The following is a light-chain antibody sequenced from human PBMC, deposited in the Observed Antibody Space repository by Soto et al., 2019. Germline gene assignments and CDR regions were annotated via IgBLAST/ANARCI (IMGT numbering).Light chain of an antibody. CDR2: EVS. CDR3: SSYTSSSTYV. J-gene: IGLJ1*01. CDR1: SSDVGGYNY. V-gene: IGLV2-14*01. Sequence: QSALTQPACVSGSPGQSITISCTGTSSDVGGYNYVSWYQQHPGKAPKLMIYEVSNRPSGVSNRFSGSKSGNTASLTISGLQAEDQADYYWSSYTSSSTYVFGTGTKLTVL.